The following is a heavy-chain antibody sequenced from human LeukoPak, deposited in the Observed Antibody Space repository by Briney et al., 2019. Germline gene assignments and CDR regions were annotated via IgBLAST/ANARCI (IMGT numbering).Heavy chain of an antibody. D-gene: IGHD3-10*01. CDR1: GFTFSSYG. J-gene: IGHJ4*02. Sequence: GGSLRLSCAASGFTFSSYGMHWVRQAPGKGLEWVAVIWYDGSNKYYADSVKGRFTISRDNSKNTLYLQMNSLGAEDTAVYYCAKDRITMVRGVINWGQGTLVTVSS. V-gene: IGHV3-33*06. CDR3: AKDRITMVRGVIN. CDR2: IWYDGSNK.